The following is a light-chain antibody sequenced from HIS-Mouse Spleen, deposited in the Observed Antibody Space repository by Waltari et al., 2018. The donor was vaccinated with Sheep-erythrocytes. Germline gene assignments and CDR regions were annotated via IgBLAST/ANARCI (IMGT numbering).Light chain of an antibody. CDR3: CSYAGSYTLV. V-gene: IGLV2-11*01. J-gene: IGLJ2*01. Sequence: QSALTQPRSVSGSPGQSVTISCTGTRSDVGGYNYVPGYQQHPGKAPKLMIYDVSKRPSGVPDRFSGSKSGNTASLTISGLQAEDEADYYCCSYAGSYTLVFGGGTKLTVL. CDR1: RSDVGGYNY. CDR2: DVS.